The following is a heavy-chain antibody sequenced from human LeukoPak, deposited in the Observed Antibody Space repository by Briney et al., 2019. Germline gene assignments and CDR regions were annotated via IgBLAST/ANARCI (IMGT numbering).Heavy chain of an antibody. CDR2: IYSGGST. J-gene: IGHJ5*02. CDR1: GFTFSTYS. D-gene: IGHD2-15*01. Sequence: GGSLRLSCEASGFTFSTYSMNWVRQAPGKGLEWVSVIYSGGSTYYADSVKGRFTISRDNSKNTLYLQMNSLRAEDTAVYYCARSAVYCSGGSCCWAWGQGTLVTVSS. CDR3: ARSAVYCSGGSCCWA. V-gene: IGHV3-53*01.